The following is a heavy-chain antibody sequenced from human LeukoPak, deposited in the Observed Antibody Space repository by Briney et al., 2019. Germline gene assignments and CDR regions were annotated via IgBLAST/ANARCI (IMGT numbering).Heavy chain of an antibody. CDR1: GFTFSSYS. Sequence: GGSLRLSCAASGFTFSSYSMNWVRQAPGKGLEWVSSISSSSSYIYYADSVKGRFTISRDNAKNSLYLQMNSLRAEDTAVYYCARDLEYCSGGSCYDWFDPGGQGTLVTVSS. V-gene: IGHV3-21*01. J-gene: IGHJ5*02. D-gene: IGHD2-15*01. CDR2: ISSSSSYI. CDR3: ARDLEYCSGGSCYDWFDP.